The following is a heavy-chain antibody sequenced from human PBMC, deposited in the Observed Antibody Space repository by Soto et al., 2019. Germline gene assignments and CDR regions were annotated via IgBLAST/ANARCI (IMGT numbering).Heavy chain of an antibody. CDR1: GGSISSYY. V-gene: IGHV4-59*01. Sequence: SETLSLTCTVSGGSISSYYWSWIRQPPGKGLEWIGYIYYSGSTNYNPSLKSRVTISVDTSKNQFSLKLSSVTAADTAVYFCAWNIFDVNAFDIWGQGTMVTVSS. D-gene: IGHD1-1*01. CDR2: IYYSGST. CDR3: AWNIFDVNAFDI. J-gene: IGHJ3*02.